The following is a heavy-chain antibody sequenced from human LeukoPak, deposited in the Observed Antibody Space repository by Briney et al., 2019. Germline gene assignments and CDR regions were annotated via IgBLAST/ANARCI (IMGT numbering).Heavy chain of an antibody. Sequence: NPGGSLRLSCAASGFTFSSYSMNWVHQAPGKGLEWVSYISSSSSTIYYADSVKGRFTISRDNAKNSLYLQMNSLRAEDTAVYYCAREGLPNYYDSREKWFDPWGQGTLVTVSS. CDR2: ISSSSSTI. CDR1: GFTFSSYS. D-gene: IGHD3-22*01. V-gene: IGHV3-48*01. CDR3: AREGLPNYYDSREKWFDP. J-gene: IGHJ5*02.